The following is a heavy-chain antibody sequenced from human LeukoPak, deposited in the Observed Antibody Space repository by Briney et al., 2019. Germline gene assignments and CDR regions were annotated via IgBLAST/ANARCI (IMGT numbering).Heavy chain of an antibody. CDR2: MNPNSGNT. Sequence: GASVKVSCKASGYTFTSYDINWVRQATGQGLEWMGWMNPNSGNTGYAQKFQGRVTMTRNTSISTAYMELSSLRSEDTAVYYCARGRRDYYDSSGYYGVDYWGQGTLVTVSS. CDR3: ARGRRDYYDSSGYYGVDY. D-gene: IGHD3-22*01. V-gene: IGHV1-8*01. J-gene: IGHJ4*02. CDR1: GYTFTSYD.